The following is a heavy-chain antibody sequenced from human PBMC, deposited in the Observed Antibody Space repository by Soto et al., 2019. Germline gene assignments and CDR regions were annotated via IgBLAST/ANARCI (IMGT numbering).Heavy chain of an antibody. V-gene: IGHV3-53*01. CDR3: ASWHEREHAYDV. D-gene: IGHD1-1*01. CDR1: AFTVSGKRY. J-gene: IGHJ3*01. CDR2: LYDVDGT. Sequence: DVRLVESGGGLIQPGESMRLSCAALAFTVSGKRYVAWVRQAPGKGLEWISALYDVDGTFYADSVKGRFTTSSDSSKTTVYLQMNGLRPDDTAVYYCASWHEREHAYDVWGRGTTVTVSS.